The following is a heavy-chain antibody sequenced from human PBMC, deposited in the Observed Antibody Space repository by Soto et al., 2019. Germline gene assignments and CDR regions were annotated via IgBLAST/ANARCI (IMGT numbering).Heavy chain of an antibody. CDR2: ISGSGGST. D-gene: IGHD2-15*01. V-gene: IGHV3-23*01. CDR3: AKEMCSGGSCYSSYGMDV. CDR1: GFTFSSYA. J-gene: IGHJ6*02. Sequence: EVQLLESGGGLVQPGGSLRLSCAASGFTFSSYAMSWVRQAPGKGLEWVSGISGSGGSTYYADSVRGRFSISRDNSKNTVYLQMNSLRAEDTAVYYCAKEMCSGGSCYSSYGMDVWGQGTTVTVSS.